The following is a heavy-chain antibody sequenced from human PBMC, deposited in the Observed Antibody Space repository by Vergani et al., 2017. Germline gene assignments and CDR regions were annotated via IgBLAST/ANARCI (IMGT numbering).Heavy chain of an antibody. CDR2: IIPIIRLA. D-gene: IGHD6-19*01. CDR3: ARVSPADNSGWEPFDY. Sequence: QVHLEQSGTEVKKPGSSVKVSCKASGDIFNNYTVTWVRQAPGQGLEWMGRIIPIIRLATSAQKFQDRVKITGDTSTNTVYMEMNNLRSEDTAVYYCARVSPADNSGWEPFDYWGRGTLVTVSS. CDR1: GDIFNNYT. V-gene: IGHV1-69*02. J-gene: IGHJ4*02.